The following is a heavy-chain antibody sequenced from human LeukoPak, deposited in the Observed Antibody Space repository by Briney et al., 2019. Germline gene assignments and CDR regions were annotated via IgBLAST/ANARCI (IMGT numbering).Heavy chain of an antibody. CDR1: GFTFSSYP. CDR2: ISSIGDST. Sequence: PGGSLRLSCAASGFTFSSYPMHCVRQAPGNGLEYVSGISSIGDSTYYANSVKGRFTISRDNSKSTLYLQMGSLRAEDMAVYYCAREYYYEELDYWGQGTLVTVSS. V-gene: IGHV3-64*01. J-gene: IGHJ4*02. CDR3: AREYYYEELDY. D-gene: IGHD3-22*01.